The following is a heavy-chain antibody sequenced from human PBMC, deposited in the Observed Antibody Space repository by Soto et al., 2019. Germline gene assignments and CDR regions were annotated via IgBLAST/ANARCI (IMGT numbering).Heavy chain of an antibody. V-gene: IGHV4-34*01. CDR1: GGSFSGYY. CDR2: INHSGST. CDR3: ARADCSGGSCYPRRVTGWFDP. Sequence: SETLSLTCAVYGGSFSGYYWSWIRQPPGKGLEWIGEINHSGSTNYNPSLKSRVTISVDTSKNQFSLKLSSVTAADTAVYYCARADCSGGSCYPRRVTGWFDPWGQGTLVTVSS. D-gene: IGHD2-15*01. J-gene: IGHJ5*02.